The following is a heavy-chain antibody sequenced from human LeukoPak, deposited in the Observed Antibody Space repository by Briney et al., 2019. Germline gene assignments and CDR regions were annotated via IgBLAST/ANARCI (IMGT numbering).Heavy chain of an antibody. J-gene: IGHJ3*02. V-gene: IGHV3-23*01. CDR1: GFTFSSYA. D-gene: IGHD5-18*01. CDR2: ISGSGGST. Sequence: GGSLRLSCAASGFTFSSYAMSWVRQAPGKGLEWVSAISGSGGSTYYADSVKGRFTISRDNSKNTLYLQMNSLRAEDTAVYYCAKDARALGYSYGYGPDAFDIWGQGTMVTVSS. CDR3: AKDARALGYSYGYGPDAFDI.